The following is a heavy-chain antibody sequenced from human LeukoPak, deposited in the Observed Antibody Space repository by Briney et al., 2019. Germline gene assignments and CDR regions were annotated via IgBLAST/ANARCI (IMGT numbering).Heavy chain of an antibody. J-gene: IGHJ2*01. CDR3: ARRIAAAGPYWYFHL. CDR1: GGSINNYY. Sequence: SETLSLTCTVSGGSINNYYWSWIRQPPGKGLEWIGYIYYSGSTNYNPSLKSRVTISVDTSKNQFSLKLSSVTAADTAVYYCARRIAAAGPYWYFHLWGRGTLVTVSS. D-gene: IGHD6-13*01. CDR2: IYYSGST. V-gene: IGHV4-59*01.